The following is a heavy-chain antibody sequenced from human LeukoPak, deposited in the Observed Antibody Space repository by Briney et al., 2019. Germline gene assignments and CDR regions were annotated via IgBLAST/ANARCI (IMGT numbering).Heavy chain of an antibody. Sequence: SETLSLSSTVSRGSTNTYFWSWIRQPPGTGLGWGGYIFYSGGTKYNPSLKRRVNTSVDTSNNQFALQLNSVIAADTAVYYCARSRSASGSSHWFDAWGQGTLVTVCS. J-gene: IGHJ5*02. CDR1: RGSTNTYF. CDR2: IFYSGGT. V-gene: IGHV4-59*01. CDR3: ARSRSASGSSHWFDA. D-gene: IGHD3-10*01.